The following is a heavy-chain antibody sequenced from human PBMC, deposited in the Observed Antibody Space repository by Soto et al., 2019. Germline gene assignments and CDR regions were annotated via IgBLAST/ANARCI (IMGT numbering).Heavy chain of an antibody. CDR3: ARAVLDDSPPGSWYFDL. Sequence: QLQLQESGSGLVKPSQTLSLTCAVSGGSISSGGYSWSWIRQPPGKGLEWIGYIYHSGSTYYNPSLKSRVTISLDRSKNQFSLKLSSVTAADTAVYYCARAVLDDSPPGSWYFDLWGRGTLVTVSS. V-gene: IGHV4-30-2*01. J-gene: IGHJ2*01. D-gene: IGHD3-22*01. CDR2: IYHSGST. CDR1: GGSISSGGYS.